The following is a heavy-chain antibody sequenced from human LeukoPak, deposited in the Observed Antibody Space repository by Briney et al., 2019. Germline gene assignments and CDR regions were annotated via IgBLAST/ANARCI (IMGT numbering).Heavy chain of an antibody. CDR2: IKGDGSEK. J-gene: IGHJ4*02. CDR3: ARDGSGQWPIGF. D-gene: IGHD3-10*01. V-gene: IGHV3-7*01. Sequence: GGSLRLSCAASGFTFSSYAMSWVRQAPGKGLEWVANIKGDGSEKYYVDSVKGRFTISRDNAKNSLFLQMNSLRAEDTAVYYCARDGSGQWPIGFWGQGTLVTVSS. CDR1: GFTFSSYA.